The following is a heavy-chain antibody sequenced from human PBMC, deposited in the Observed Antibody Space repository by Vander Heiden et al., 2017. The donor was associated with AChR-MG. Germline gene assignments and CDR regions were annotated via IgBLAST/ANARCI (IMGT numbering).Heavy chain of an antibody. CDR3: AKTAWGPLLYYFDY. Sequence: EVQLLESGGGLVPPGGSLRLSCAASGFTFGSEAMSWVRQAPGKGLEWVSAISGSGGSTYYADSVKGRFTISRDNSKNTLYLQMNSLRAEDTAVYYCAKTAWGPLLYYFDYWGQGTLVTVSS. D-gene: IGHD7-27*01. V-gene: IGHV3-23*01. CDR2: ISGSGGST. CDR1: GFTFGSEA. J-gene: IGHJ4*02.